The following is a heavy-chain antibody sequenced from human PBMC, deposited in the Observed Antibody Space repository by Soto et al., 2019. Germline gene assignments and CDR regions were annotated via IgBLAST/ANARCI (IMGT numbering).Heavy chain of an antibody. CDR1: GYNFNRYW. Sequence: EVYLAQSGAEVKKPGESLKISCKGSGYNFNRYWIGWVRQMPGKGLEWMGVIYPGDSDTRYSPSLQGQVTISADKSSSAAYLQSSSLQASDTATYYCARSLVNGTYEAFDIWGQGTMVTVSS. J-gene: IGHJ3*02. CDR3: ARSLVNGTYEAFDI. D-gene: IGHD6-13*01. CDR2: IYPGDSDT. V-gene: IGHV5-51*03.